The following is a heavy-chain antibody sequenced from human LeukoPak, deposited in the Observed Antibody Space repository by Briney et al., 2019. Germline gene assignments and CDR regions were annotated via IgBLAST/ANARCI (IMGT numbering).Heavy chain of an antibody. J-gene: IGHJ4*02. V-gene: IGHV1-69*05. CDR3: ARHYDSSGYSLTAFDY. D-gene: IGHD3-22*01. Sequence: SVKVSCKASGGTFRSSAISWVRQAPGQGLEWMGGIIPIFGTANYAQKFQGRVTITTDESTSTAYMELSSLRSEDTAVYYCARHYDSSGYSLTAFDYWGQGTLVTVSS. CDR2: IIPIFGTA. CDR1: GGTFRSSA.